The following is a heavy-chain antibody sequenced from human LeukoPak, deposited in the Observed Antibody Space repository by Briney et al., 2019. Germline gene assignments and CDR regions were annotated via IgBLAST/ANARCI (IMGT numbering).Heavy chain of an antibody. Sequence: ASVKVSCKASGYTFRNYAMNWVRQAPGQGLEWMGRIYPSSGGTNYAQKFQGRITLTTDTSINTAYMELSRLRFDDTAVYYCARDLPFEDWGQGTLVTVSS. CDR1: GYTFRNYA. V-gene: IGHV1-2*06. D-gene: IGHD2/OR15-2a*01. CDR2: IYPSSGGT. J-gene: IGHJ4*02. CDR3: ARDLPFED.